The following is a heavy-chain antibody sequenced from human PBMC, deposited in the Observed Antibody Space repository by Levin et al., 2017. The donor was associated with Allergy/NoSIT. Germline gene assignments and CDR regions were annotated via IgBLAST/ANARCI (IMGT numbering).Heavy chain of an antibody. V-gene: IGHV2-70*01. D-gene: IGHD6-13*01. CDR2: IDWDDDK. Sequence: SGPTLVKPPQTLTLTCTFSGFSLSTSGMCVSWIRQPPGKALEWLALIDWDDDKYYSTSLKTRLTISKDTSKNQVVLTMTNMDPVDTATYYCARISSAGYSSSWYGEVGDWFDPWGQGTLVTVSS. J-gene: IGHJ5*02. CDR1: GFSLSTSGMC. CDR3: ARISSAGYSSSWYGEVGDWFDP.